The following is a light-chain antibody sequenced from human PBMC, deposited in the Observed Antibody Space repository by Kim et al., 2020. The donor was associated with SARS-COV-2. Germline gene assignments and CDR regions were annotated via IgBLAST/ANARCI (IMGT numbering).Light chain of an antibody. CDR3: SSYTSSTTLV. CDR1: SSDVGTYNS. J-gene: IGLJ2*01. V-gene: IGLV2-14*03. Sequence: QPASVSGSPGQSITISCTGTSSDVGTYNSVSWYQQHPGNAPKIMIYDVSNRPSGVSNRFSGSKSGNTASLTISGLQAEDEADYYCSSYTSSTTLVFGGGTQLTVL. CDR2: DVS.